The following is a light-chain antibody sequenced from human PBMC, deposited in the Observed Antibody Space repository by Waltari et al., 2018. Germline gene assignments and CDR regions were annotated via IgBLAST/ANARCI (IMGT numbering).Light chain of an antibody. V-gene: IGLV2-14*01. CDR3: SSYTSSSLGV. Sequence: QSALTQPASVSGSPGQSITISCTGTSSDVGGYNYVSWYQQHPGKAPKLMIYDVSKRPSGVSNRFSGSKSGNTASLTISGLQAEDEADYYCSSYTSSSLGVFGG. CDR2: DVS. CDR1: SSDVGGYNY. J-gene: IGLJ3*02.